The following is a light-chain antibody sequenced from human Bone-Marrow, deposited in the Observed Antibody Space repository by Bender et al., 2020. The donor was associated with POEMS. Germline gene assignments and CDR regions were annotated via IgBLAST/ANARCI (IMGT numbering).Light chain of an antibody. J-gene: IGLJ3*02. CDR3: AAWEDSMNGWV. V-gene: IGLV1-44*01. Sequence: QSVLTQPPSASGTPGQRVTISCSGSSSNIGPNPVNWYHQLPGTAPKFLNYINNQRPSGVPDRLSGSKSGNSATLTISGVQAGDEADYYCAAWEDSMNGWVFGGGTKLTVL. CDR2: INN. CDR1: SSNIGPNP.